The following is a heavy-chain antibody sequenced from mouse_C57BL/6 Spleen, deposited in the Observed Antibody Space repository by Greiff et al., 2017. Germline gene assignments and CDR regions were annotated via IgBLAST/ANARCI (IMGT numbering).Heavy chain of an antibody. V-gene: IGHV2-2*01. CDR1: GFSLTSYG. Sequence: VKLVESGPGLVQPSQSLSITCTVSGFSLTSYGVHWVRQSPGKGLEWLGVIWSGGSTDYNAAFISRLSISKDNSKSQVFFKMNSLQADDTAIYYCARMGGRFAYWGQGTLVTVSA. J-gene: IGHJ3*01. D-gene: IGHD4-1*01. CDR3: ARMGGRFAY. CDR2: IWSGGST.